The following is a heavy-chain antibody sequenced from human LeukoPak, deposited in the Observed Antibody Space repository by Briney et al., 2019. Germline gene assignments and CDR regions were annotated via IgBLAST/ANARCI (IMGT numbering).Heavy chain of an antibody. CDR3: ARELTYSGYPPNEWNWFDP. Sequence: SETLSLTCTVSGGSVSSGSYYWSWIRQPPGKGLEWIGYICYSGSTNYNPSLKSRVTISVDTSKNQFSLKLSSVTAADTAVYYCARELTYSGYPPNEWNWFDPWGQGTLVTVSS. V-gene: IGHV4-61*01. J-gene: IGHJ5*02. CDR1: GGSVSSGSYY. D-gene: IGHD3-22*01. CDR2: ICYSGST.